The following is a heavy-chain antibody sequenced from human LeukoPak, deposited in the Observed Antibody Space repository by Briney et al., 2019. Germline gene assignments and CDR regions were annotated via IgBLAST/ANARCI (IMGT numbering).Heavy chain of an antibody. V-gene: IGHV3-23*01. CDR3: AKHTGYYCYYGMDV. D-gene: IGHD2-8*02. CDR2: ISGSGGST. CDR1: GVTFSSYA. Sequence: PGGSLRLSCAASGVTFSSYAMSWVGQAPGKGLEWVSAISGSGGSTYYADFVKGRFTISRDNSKNTLYLQMNSLRAEDTAVYYCAKHTGYYCYYGMDVWGQGTTVTVSS. J-gene: IGHJ6*02.